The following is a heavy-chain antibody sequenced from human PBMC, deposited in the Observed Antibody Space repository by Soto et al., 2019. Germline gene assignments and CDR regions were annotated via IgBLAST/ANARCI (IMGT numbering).Heavy chain of an antibody. D-gene: IGHD5-12*01. CDR3: ASSGHDFLIYDGMDV. V-gene: IGHV1-69*14. J-gene: IGHJ6*02. Sequence: QVQLVQSGAEVKKPGSSVKVSCKASGGTFSSYAISWVRQAPGQGLEWMGGIIPIFGTANYAQKFQGRVTSTADKSTRTAYMELSSLTSEDTAVYDFASSGHDFLIYDGMDVWGQGTTVTVSS. CDR1: GGTFSSYA. CDR2: IIPIFGTA.